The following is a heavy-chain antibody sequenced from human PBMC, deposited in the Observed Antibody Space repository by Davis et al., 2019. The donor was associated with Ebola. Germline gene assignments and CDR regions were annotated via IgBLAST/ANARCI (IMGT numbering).Heavy chain of an antibody. CDR1: GFPSSSYA. V-gene: IGHV3-23*01. J-gene: IGHJ6*02. CDR3: AKEDIVVVVAAPYYYYGMDV. D-gene: IGHD2-15*01. CDR2: IIVSVAST. Sequence: PGGSLRLSCAASGFPSSSYAMSWFRQAPGKGLEWVPAIIVSVASTYYADSVKGRFTISRDNSKNTLYLQMNSLRAEDTAVYYCAKEDIVVVVAAPYYYYGMDVWGQGTTVTVSS.